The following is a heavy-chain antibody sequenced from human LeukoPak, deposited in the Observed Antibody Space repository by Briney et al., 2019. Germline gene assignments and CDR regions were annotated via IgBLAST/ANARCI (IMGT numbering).Heavy chain of an antibody. CDR1: GFTFSSYG. J-gene: IGHJ4*02. CDR2: ISGSGGST. CDR3: AATPYYYGSGSFDY. Sequence: GGSLRLSCAASGFTFSSYGMSWVRQAPGKGLEWVSAISGSGGSTYYADSVKGRFTISRDNSKNTLYLQMNSLRAEDTAVYYCAATPYYYGSGSFDYWGQGTLVTVSS. V-gene: IGHV3-23*01. D-gene: IGHD3-10*01.